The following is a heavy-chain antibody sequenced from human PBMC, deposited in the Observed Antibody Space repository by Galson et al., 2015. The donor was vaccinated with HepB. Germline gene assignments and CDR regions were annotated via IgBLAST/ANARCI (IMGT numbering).Heavy chain of an antibody. V-gene: IGHV3-33*01. D-gene: IGHD2/OR15-2a*01. CDR3: ARGLGTRYSNSWYFFDAMDV. J-gene: IGHJ6*02. CDR1: DFNFSNYG. Sequence: SLRLSCAASDFNFSNYGIHWVRQAPGKGLEWVAVIWYDGSNRYYADSVKGRFTISRDNSKNTLYLQMNSLRAADTAVYYCARGLGTRYSNSWYFFDAMDVWGQGTTVIVSS. CDR2: IWYDGSNR.